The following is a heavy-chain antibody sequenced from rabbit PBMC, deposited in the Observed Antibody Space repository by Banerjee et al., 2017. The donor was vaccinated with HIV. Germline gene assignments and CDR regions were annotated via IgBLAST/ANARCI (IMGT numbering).Heavy chain of an antibody. Sequence: QEQLEESGGDLVKPEGSLTLTCTASGFSFSSSYWIWWVRQAPGKGLEWIGYMHTGDGSTYYASWAKGRFTISKTSSTTVTLQMTSLTAADTATYFCARSATMDIAFKLWGPGTLV. D-gene: IGHD5-1*01. CDR1: GFSFSSSYW. J-gene: IGHJ4*01. CDR3: ARSATMDIAFKL. CDR2: MHTGDGST. V-gene: IGHV1S45*01.